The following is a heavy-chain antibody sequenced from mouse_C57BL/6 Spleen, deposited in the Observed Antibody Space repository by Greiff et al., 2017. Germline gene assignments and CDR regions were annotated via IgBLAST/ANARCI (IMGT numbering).Heavy chain of an antibody. D-gene: IGHD1-1*01. CDR1: GYTFTSYW. CDR2: IDPSDSYT. V-gene: IGHV1-69*01. Sequence: VQLQQPGAELVMPGASVKLSCKASGYTFTSYWMHWVKQRPGQGLEWIGEIDPSDSYTNYNQKFKGKSTLTVDKSSSTAYMQLSSLTSEDSAVYYCARVEGSSPAWFAYWGQGTLVTVSA. CDR3: ARVEGSSPAWFAY. J-gene: IGHJ3*01.